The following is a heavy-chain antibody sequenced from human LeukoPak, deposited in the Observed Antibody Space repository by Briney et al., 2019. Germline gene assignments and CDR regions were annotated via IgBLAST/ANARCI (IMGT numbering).Heavy chain of an antibody. CDR2: INHSGST. V-gene: IGHV4-34*01. Sequence: SETLSLTCAVYGGSFSGYYCSWIRQPPGKGLEWIGEINHSGSTNYNPSLKSRVTISVDTSKNQFSLKLSSVTAADTAVYYCARNSGSYSYFDYWGEGTLVTVSS. D-gene: IGHD3-10*01. CDR1: GGSFSGYY. CDR3: ARNSGSYSYFDY. J-gene: IGHJ4*02.